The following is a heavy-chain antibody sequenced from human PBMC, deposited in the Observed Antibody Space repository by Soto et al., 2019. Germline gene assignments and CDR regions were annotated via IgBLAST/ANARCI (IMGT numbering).Heavy chain of an antibody. V-gene: IGHV1-18*04. CDR2: ISAYNGNT. CDR1: GYTFTSYG. CDR3: ATTLTRRRTAVAGRYVDYYYYGMDV. Sequence: ASVKVSCKASGYTFTSYGISWVRQAPGQGLERMGWISAYNGNTNYAQKLQGRVTMTTDTSTSTAYMELRSLRSDDTAVYYCATTLTRRRTAVAGRYVDYYYYGMDVWGQGTTVTVSS. J-gene: IGHJ6*02. D-gene: IGHD6-19*01.